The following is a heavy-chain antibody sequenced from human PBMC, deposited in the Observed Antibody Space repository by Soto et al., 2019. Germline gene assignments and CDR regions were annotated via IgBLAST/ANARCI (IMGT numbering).Heavy chain of an antibody. Sequence: QITLKESGPTLVKPTQTRTLTCTFSGFSLSTSGVGVGWIRQPPGKALEWLALIYWDDDKRYSPSLKSRLTITQDTSKNQVVLTMTNMDHVDTATYYCAHEKGYDSSGYYYALDYWGQGTLVTVSS. D-gene: IGHD3-22*01. V-gene: IGHV2-5*02. CDR3: AHEKGYDSSGYYYALDY. CDR2: IYWDDDK. J-gene: IGHJ4*02. CDR1: GFSLSTSGVG.